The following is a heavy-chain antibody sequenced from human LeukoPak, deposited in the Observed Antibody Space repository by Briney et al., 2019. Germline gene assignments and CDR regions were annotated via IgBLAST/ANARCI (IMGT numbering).Heavy chain of an antibody. Sequence: GGSLRLSCAASGFTFSSYAMSWVRQAPGKGLEWVSAISGSGGSTYYADSVKGRFTISRDNSKNTLYLQMNSLRAEDTAVYYCARVPTTLREDEKEAGDYWGQGTLVTVSS. CDR3: ARVPTTLREDEKEAGDY. CDR2: ISGSGGST. D-gene: IGHD3-16*01. CDR1: GFTFSSYA. V-gene: IGHV3-23*01. J-gene: IGHJ4*02.